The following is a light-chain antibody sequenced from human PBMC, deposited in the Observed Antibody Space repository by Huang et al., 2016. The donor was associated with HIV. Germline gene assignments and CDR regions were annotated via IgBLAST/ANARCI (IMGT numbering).Light chain of an antibody. CDR3: QQYHSLPWT. CDR1: QGIGNS. CDR2: ATS. Sequence: DIQMTQSPSSLSASVGGRVTITCLASQGIGNSLAWYQKKPEKAPRRLLYATSTLESGVPSRFSGSVSGTHYSLTTNTLQPEDIASYYCQQYHSLPWTFGQGTKVEIK. V-gene: IGKV1-NL1*01. J-gene: IGKJ1*01.